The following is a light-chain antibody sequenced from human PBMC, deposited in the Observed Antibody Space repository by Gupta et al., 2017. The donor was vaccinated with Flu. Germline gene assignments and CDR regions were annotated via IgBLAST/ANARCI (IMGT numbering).Light chain of an antibody. CDR3: QQYGSSPPT. J-gene: IGKJ1*01. V-gene: IGKV3-20*01. CDR1: QTVSSNY. CDR2: GAS. Sequence: ERATLSCRASQTVSSNYLAWYQQRPGQAPRLLIYGASSRATGIPDRFSGSGSGTDFTLTISRLEPEDFAVYYCQQYGSSPPTFGQETKVEIK.